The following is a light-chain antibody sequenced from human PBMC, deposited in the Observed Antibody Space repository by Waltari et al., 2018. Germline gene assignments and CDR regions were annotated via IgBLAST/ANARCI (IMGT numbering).Light chain of an antibody. CDR3: QQLNTYPQT. J-gene: IGKJ4*01. CDR1: QGINNY. Sequence: DVQLTQSHSVLSAVVGDRGTVPCRASQGINNYLAWYQQKPGQAPKLLIYAASLLYTGVPSRFTGSGSGTEFTLTISSLQPEDFATYYCQQLNTYPQTFGGGTKVEIK. V-gene: IGKV1-9*01. CDR2: AAS.